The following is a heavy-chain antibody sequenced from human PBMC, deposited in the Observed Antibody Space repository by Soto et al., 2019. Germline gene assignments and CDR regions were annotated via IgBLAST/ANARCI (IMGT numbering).Heavy chain of an antibody. V-gene: IGHV5-51*01. Sequence: PGESLKISCKGSGYSFTTYWIGWVRQMPGKGLEWMGIIYPGDSDARYSPSFQGQVTISADKSINTAYLQWSSLKASDTAMYYCARQGVERGLNSVNDAFDIWGQGKKVTVSS. J-gene: IGHJ3*02. CDR3: ARQGVERGLNSVNDAFDI. CDR2: IYPGDSDA. D-gene: IGHD2-15*01. CDR1: GYSFTTYW.